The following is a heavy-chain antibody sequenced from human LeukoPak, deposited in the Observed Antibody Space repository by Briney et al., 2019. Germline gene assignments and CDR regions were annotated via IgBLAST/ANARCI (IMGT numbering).Heavy chain of an antibody. J-gene: IGHJ6*02. CDR2: INPNSGGT. CDR1: GYTFTSYG. D-gene: IGHD3-16*02. Sequence: ASVKVSCKASGYTFTSYGISWVRQAPGQGLEWMGWINPNSGGTNYAQKFQGRVTMTRDTSISTAYMELSRLRSDDTAVYYCAIIFENYYYYGMDVWGQGTTVTVSS. CDR3: AIIFENYYYYGMDV. V-gene: IGHV1-2*02.